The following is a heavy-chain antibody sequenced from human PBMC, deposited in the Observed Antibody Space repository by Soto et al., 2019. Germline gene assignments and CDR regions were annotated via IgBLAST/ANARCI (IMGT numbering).Heavy chain of an antibody. CDR3: AREDIVAMNWFDT. D-gene: IGHD5-12*01. V-gene: IGHV4-34*01. Sequence: SETLSLTCAVYGGSFSGYYWSWIRQPPGKGLEWIGEINHSGSTNYNPSLKSRVTISVDTSKNQFSLKLSSVTAADTAVYYCAREDIVAMNWFDTWGQGTLVTVSS. J-gene: IGHJ5*02. CDR1: GGSFSGYY. CDR2: INHSGST.